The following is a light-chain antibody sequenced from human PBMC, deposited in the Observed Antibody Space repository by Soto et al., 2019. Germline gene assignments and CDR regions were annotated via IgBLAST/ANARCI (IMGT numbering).Light chain of an antibody. CDR1: QSISIN. CDR3: QQFRNWPWT. J-gene: IGKJ1*01. Sequence: EIVLTQSPGTLSVSPGDRVTLSCRASQSISINLAWYQHKPGQAPRLLIHGGSTRATGIPARISGSGSGTEFTLTISSLQSEGFAVYYCQQFRNWPWTFGQGTKVDIK. V-gene: IGKV3D-15*01. CDR2: GGS.